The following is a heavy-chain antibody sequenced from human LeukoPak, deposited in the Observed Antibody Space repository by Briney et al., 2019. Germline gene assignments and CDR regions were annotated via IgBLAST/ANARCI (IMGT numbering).Heavy chain of an antibody. CDR3: ARVYEAHYDILTGYSYYFDY. V-gene: IGHV4-59*01. Sequence: SETLSLTCTVSGGSMSSYYWSWIRQPPGKGLEWIGYIYYSGSTDYNPSLKSRLTISVDTSKNQFSLKLSSVTAADTAVYYCARVYEAHYDILTGYSYYFDYWGQGTLVTVSS. D-gene: IGHD3-9*01. CDR2: IYYSGST. J-gene: IGHJ4*02. CDR1: GGSMSSYY.